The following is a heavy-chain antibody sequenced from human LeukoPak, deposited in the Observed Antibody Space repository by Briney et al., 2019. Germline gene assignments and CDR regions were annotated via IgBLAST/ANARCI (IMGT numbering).Heavy chain of an antibody. CDR2: ISYDGLNK. D-gene: IGHD2-2*01. CDR1: GITISNYG. CDR3: ARSPTSWYFDY. Sequence: GTSLRLSCAASGITISNYGVHWVRQAPGKGLEWLAVISYDGLNKNYADSVKGRFTISRDNSKNTLYLQMNSLRPEDTSVYFCARSPTSWYFDYWGQGALVTVSS. V-gene: IGHV3-30*03. J-gene: IGHJ4*02.